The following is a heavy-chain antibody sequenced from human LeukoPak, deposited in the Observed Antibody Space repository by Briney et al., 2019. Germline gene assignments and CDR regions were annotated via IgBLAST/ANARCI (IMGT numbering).Heavy chain of an antibody. Sequence: GASVKVSCKASGYTFTGYYMHWVRQAPGQGLEWMGWINPNSGGTNYAQKFQGRVTMTRDTSISTAYMELSRLRSDDTAVYYCARGPSGSSGYPVLYFDYWGQGTLVTVSS. D-gene: IGHD3-22*01. V-gene: IGHV1-2*02. J-gene: IGHJ4*02. CDR2: INPNSGGT. CDR1: GYTFTGYY. CDR3: ARGPSGSSGYPVLYFDY.